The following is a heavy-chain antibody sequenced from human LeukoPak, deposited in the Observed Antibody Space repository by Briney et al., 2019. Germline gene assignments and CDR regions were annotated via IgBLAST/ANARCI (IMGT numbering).Heavy chain of an antibody. CDR1: GFIFNNYG. D-gene: IGHD3-22*01. CDR2: ISNDGGGT. J-gene: IGHJ5*02. V-gene: IGHV3-23*01. CDR3: AKGSSGYFVDL. Sequence: QPGGSLRLSCAASGFIFNNYGLIWVRQAPGKGLEWVSAISNDGGGTNYADFVKGRFTISRDNSKNTLFLQMISLRAEDTALYYCAKGSSGYFVDLWGQGTLVTVSS.